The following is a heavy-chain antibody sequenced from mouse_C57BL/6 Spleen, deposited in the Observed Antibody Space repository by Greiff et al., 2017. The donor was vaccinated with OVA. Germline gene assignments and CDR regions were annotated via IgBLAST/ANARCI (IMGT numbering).Heavy chain of an antibody. Sequence: VQLKESGPVLVKPGASVKMSCKASGYTFTDYYMNWVKQSHGKSLEWIGVINPYNGGTSYNQKFKGKATLTVDKSSSTAYMELNSLTSEDSAVYYCANYYGSSPFDYWGQGTTLTVSS. V-gene: IGHV1-19*01. D-gene: IGHD1-1*01. CDR3: ANYYGSSPFDY. CDR2: INPYNGGT. J-gene: IGHJ2*01. CDR1: GYTFTDYY.